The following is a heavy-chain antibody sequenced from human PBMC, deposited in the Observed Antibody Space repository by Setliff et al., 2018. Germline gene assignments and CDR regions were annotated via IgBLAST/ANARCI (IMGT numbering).Heavy chain of an antibody. D-gene: IGHD4-17*01. V-gene: IGHV1-2*04. Sequence: ASVKVSCKASGYTFSSYSMHWVRQAPGQRLEWMGWINPNSGGTNYAQKFQGWVTMTRDTSISTAYMELRSLGSDDTAVYYCARVVGDYDYEDYYYYGMDVWGQGTTVTVSS. CDR3: ARVVGDYDYEDYYYYGMDV. CDR1: GYTFSSYS. CDR2: INPNSGGT. J-gene: IGHJ6*02.